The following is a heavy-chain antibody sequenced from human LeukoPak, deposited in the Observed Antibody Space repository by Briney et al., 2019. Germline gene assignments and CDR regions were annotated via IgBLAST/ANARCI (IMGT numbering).Heavy chain of an antibody. CDR3: AKDRRVVGATTDY. CDR2: ISYDGSNK. Sequence: GGSLRLSCAASGFTFSSYAMHWVCQAPGKGLEWVAVISYDGSNKYYADSVKGRFTISRDNSKNTLYLQMNSLRAEDTAVYYCAKDRRVVGATTDYWGQGTLVTVSS. J-gene: IGHJ4*02. D-gene: IGHD1-26*01. V-gene: IGHV3-30*04. CDR1: GFTFSSYA.